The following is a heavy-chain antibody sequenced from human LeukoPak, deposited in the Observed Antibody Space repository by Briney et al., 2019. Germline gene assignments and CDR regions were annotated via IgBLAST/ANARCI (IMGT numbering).Heavy chain of an antibody. D-gene: IGHD3-10*01. Sequence: GGSLRLSCAASGFTFSSYSMDWVRQAPGKGLEWVSSISSSSSYIYYADSVKGRFTISRDNAKNSLYLQMNSLRAEDTAVYYCARDSPPNLHRTGILRYGSGSSDAFDIWGQGTMVTVSS. J-gene: IGHJ3*02. V-gene: IGHV3-21*01. CDR3: ARDSPPNLHRTGILRYGSGSSDAFDI. CDR2: ISSSSSYI. CDR1: GFTFSSYS.